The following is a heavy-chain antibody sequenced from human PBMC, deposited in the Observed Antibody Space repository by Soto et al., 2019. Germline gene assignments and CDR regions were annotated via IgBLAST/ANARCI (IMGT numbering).Heavy chain of an antibody. D-gene: IGHD2-2*01. J-gene: IGHJ3*02. Sequence: QVQLVQSGAEVKKPGASVKVSCKASGYTFTSYDINWVRQATGQGLELMGWMNPNSGNTGYAQKFQGRVTMTRTTSISTAYMGRSSLRSEDTALYYCARGCSSTSCYDAFDIWGQGTMVTVSS. CDR2: MNPNSGNT. CDR1: GYTFTSYD. CDR3: ARGCSSTSCYDAFDI. V-gene: IGHV1-8*01.